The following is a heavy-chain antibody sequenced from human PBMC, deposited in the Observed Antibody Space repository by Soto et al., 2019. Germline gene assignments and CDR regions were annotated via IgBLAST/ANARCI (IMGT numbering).Heavy chain of an antibody. Sequence: PSETLSLTCTVSGGSISSYYWSWIRQPPGKGLEWIGYIYYSGSTNYNPSLKSRVTISVDTSKNQFSMKLRSVTDADTAKYYCARSSYYYDSSGYFLDYWGQGTLVTVS. D-gene: IGHD3-22*01. J-gene: IGHJ4*02. CDR1: GGSISSYY. V-gene: IGHV4-59*01. CDR3: ARSSYYYDSSGYFLDY. CDR2: IYYSGST.